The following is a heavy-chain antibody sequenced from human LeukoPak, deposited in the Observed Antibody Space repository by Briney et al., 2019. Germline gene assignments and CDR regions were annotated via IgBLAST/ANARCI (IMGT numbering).Heavy chain of an antibody. J-gene: IGHJ5*02. CDR2: INHSGST. Sequence: SETLSLTCAVSGGSFSGYYWSWIRQPPGKGLEWIGDINHSGSTNYNPSLKSRVTISVDTSKNQFSLKLSSVTAADTAVYYCARKARSRSTLDWFDPWGQGTLVTVSS. D-gene: IGHD3-10*01. CDR1: GGSFSGYY. CDR3: ARKARSRSTLDWFDP. V-gene: IGHV4-34*01.